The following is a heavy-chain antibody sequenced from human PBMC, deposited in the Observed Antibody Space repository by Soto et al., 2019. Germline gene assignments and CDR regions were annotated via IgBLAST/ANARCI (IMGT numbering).Heavy chain of an antibody. CDR1: GYTFTSYG. CDR3: GREDWTAAAGNRYYYHGMDL. Sequence: QVQLVQSGAEVKKPGASVKVSCKASGYTFTSYGISWVRQAPGQGLEWMGWISAYNGNTNYAQKLQGRVTMTTDTSTRTAYMEVKSLKTEDTAVYYCGREDWTAAAGNRYYYHGMDLWGQGITVTVSS. V-gene: IGHV1-18*01. CDR2: ISAYNGNT. D-gene: IGHD6-13*01. J-gene: IGHJ6*02.